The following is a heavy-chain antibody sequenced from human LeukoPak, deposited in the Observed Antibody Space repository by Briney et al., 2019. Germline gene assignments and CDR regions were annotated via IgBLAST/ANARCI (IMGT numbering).Heavy chain of an antibody. V-gene: IGHV1-24*01. CDR2: FDPEDGET. Sequence: ASVKVSCKASGYTFTSYGISWVRQAPGKGLEWMGGFDPEDGETIYAQKFQGRVTMTEDTSTDTAYMELSSLRSEDTAVYYCATVQNYYDSSGYTRNWFDPWGQGTLVTVSS. CDR1: GYTFTSYG. D-gene: IGHD3-22*01. J-gene: IGHJ5*02. CDR3: ATVQNYYDSSGYTRNWFDP.